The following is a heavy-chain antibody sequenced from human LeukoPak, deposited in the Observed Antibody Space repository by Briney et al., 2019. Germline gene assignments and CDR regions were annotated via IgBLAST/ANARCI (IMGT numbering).Heavy chain of an antibody. Sequence: GGSLRLSCAASGFTFSTYWMHWVRQAPGKGLVWVSRMNSDGSTTIYADSVKGRFSISRDNAKNTLYLQMNSLRAEDTAVYYCARVLSGYQFYFDYWGQGTLVTVSS. J-gene: IGHJ4*02. CDR2: MNSDGSTT. CDR1: GFTFSTYW. V-gene: IGHV3-74*01. D-gene: IGHD3-22*01. CDR3: ARVLSGYQFYFDY.